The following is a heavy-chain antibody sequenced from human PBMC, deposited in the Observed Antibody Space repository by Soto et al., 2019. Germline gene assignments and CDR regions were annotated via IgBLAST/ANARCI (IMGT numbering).Heavy chain of an antibody. CDR1: GGSISSSSYY. D-gene: IGHD3-10*01. CDR2: IYYSGST. J-gene: IGHJ5*02. CDR3: ARQTRERYYYGSGSPNNWFDP. V-gene: IGHV4-39*01. Sequence: PSETLSLTCTVSGGSISSSSYYWGWIRQPPGKGLEWIGSIYYSGSTYYNPSLKSRVTISVDTSKNQFSLKLSSVTAADTAVYYCARQTRERYYYGSGSPNNWFDPWGQGTLVTVPQ.